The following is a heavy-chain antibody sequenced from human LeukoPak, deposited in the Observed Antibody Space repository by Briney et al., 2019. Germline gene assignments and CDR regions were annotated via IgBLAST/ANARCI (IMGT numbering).Heavy chain of an antibody. CDR1: GGTFSSYA. CDR3: ATVSQQPSPTPTYYYYGMDV. Sequence: GASVKVSCKASGGTFSSYAISWVRQAPGQGLEWMGGIIPIFGTANYAQKFQGRVTITADESTSTAYMELSSLRSEDTAVYYCATVSQQPSPTPTYYYYGMDVWGQGTTVTVSS. V-gene: IGHV1-69*13. CDR2: IIPIFGTA. D-gene: IGHD1-14*01. J-gene: IGHJ6*02.